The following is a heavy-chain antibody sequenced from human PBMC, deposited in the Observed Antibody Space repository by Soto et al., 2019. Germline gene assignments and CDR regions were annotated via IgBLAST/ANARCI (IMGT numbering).Heavy chain of an antibody. Sequence: ASVKVSCKASGYTFTSYYMHWVRQAPGQGLEWMGIINPSGGSTSYAQKFQGRVTMTRDTSTSTVYMELSSLRSEDTAVYYCARDARVVAATRWNWLDPWGQGTLVTVSS. D-gene: IGHD2-15*01. CDR3: ARDARVVAATRWNWLDP. CDR2: INPSGGST. V-gene: IGHV1-46*01. J-gene: IGHJ5*02. CDR1: GYTFTSYY.